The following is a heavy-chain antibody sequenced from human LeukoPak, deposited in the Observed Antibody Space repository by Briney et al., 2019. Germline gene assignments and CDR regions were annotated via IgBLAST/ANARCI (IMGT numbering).Heavy chain of an antibody. Sequence: GGSLTLSCAASGFTFSSYSMNWVRQAPGKGLEWVSSISSSSSYIYYADSVKGRFTISRDNAKNSLYLQMNSLRAEDTAVYYCARGSMGSGWYVPQDYWGQGTLVTVSS. CDR1: GFTFSSYS. V-gene: IGHV3-21*01. CDR3: ARGSMGSGWYVPQDY. J-gene: IGHJ4*02. D-gene: IGHD6-19*01. CDR2: ISSSSSYI.